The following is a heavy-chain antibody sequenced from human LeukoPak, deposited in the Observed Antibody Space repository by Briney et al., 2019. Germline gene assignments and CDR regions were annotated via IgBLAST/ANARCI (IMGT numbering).Heavy chain of an antibody. Sequence: GGSLRLSCAASGFTFSRYGMHWLRQAPGKGLEWVADIWYNENQYYGDSVKGRFTISRDNSKNTVYLEMSSLRAEDTAVYYCARDGSGGGWRYFDYWGRGTLVTVSS. CDR3: ARDGSGGGWRYFDY. CDR1: GFTFSRYG. V-gene: IGHV3-33*01. CDR2: IWYNENQ. J-gene: IGHJ4*02. D-gene: IGHD6-19*01.